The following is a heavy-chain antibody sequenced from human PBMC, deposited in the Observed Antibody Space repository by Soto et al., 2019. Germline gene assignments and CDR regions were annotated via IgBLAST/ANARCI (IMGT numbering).Heavy chain of an antibody. CDR3: ARGVAVDTAMVYYYYYYMDV. CDR1: GYTFTSYD. D-gene: IGHD5-18*01. J-gene: IGHJ6*03. V-gene: IGHV1-8*01. CDR2: MNPNSGNT. Sequence: ASVKVSCKASGYTFTSYDINWVRQATGQGLEWMGWMNPNSGNTGHAQKFQGRVTMTRNTSISTAYMELSSLRSEDTAVYYCARGVAVDTAMVYYYYYYMDVWGKGTTVTVSS.